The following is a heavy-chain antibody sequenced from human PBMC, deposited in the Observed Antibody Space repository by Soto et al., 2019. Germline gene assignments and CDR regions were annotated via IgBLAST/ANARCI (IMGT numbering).Heavy chain of an antibody. CDR3: ARELRDWDFDY. CDR1: GFTFSTYG. J-gene: IGHJ4*02. V-gene: IGHV3-33*01. CDR2: VWYDGNNK. Sequence: HVQLVESGGGMVQPGRSLRLSCAASGFTFSTYGMHWVRQAPGKGLEWVAVVWYDGNNKYYAEAVKGRFTVSRDNSKHTLYLQMNSLRAEDTAVYYCARELRDWDFDYWGQGNLVTVSS. D-gene: IGHD2-21*01.